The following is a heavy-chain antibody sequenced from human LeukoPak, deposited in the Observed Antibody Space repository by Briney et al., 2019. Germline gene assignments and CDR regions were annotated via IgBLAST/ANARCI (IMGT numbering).Heavy chain of an antibody. V-gene: IGHV3-48*01. CDR1: EFTFSSYG. J-gene: IGHJ4*02. D-gene: IGHD4-17*01. CDR2: IRSSGTTT. CDR3: VRDRFDYALDY. Sequence: GGALRLSCAASEFTFSSYGMNWVRQAPGKGLEWVSYIRSSGTTTYYADSVEGRFTISRDNGKNSLYLQMNSLRAEDTGVYYCVRDRFDYALDYWGQGALVTVSS.